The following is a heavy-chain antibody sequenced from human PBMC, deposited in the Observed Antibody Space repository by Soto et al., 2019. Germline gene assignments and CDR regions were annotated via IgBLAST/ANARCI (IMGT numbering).Heavy chain of an antibody. CDR1: GYTFTNYG. CDR3: ARANEKFSTSSWGDY. CDR2: ISAYNGNT. V-gene: IGHV1-18*01. J-gene: IGHJ4*02. D-gene: IGHD6-6*01. Sequence: ASVKVSCKASGYTFTNYGISWVRQAPGQGLEWMGWISAYNGNTNYAQKLQGRVTMTTDTSTSTAYMELRSLRSDDTAVYYCARANEKFSTSSWGDYWGQGTLVTVSS.